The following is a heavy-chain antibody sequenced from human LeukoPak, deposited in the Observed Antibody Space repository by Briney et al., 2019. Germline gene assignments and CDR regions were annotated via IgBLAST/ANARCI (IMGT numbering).Heavy chain of an antibody. D-gene: IGHD3-16*01. J-gene: IGHJ4*02. CDR3: ARWSLGKGFDY. Sequence: ASVKVTCKASGYTFTGYYMHWVRLPPGQGLKWMGWINPNSGGTNYAQKFQGRVTMTRDTSISTAYMELSRLRSDDTAVYYCARWSLGKGFDYWGQGTLVTVSS. V-gene: IGHV1-2*02. CDR2: INPNSGGT. CDR1: GYTFTGYY.